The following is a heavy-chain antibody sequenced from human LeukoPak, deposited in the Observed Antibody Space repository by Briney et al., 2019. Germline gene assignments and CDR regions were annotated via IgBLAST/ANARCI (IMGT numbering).Heavy chain of an antibody. CDR2: ISYDGSNK. Sequence: QSGGSLRLSCAASGFTFSSYAMHWVRQAPGKGLEWVTVISYDGSNKYYADSVKGRFTISRDNSKNTLYLQMNSLRAGDTAVYYCARSVDTAMVTPDYWGQGTLVTVSS. CDR1: GFTFSSYA. J-gene: IGHJ4*02. V-gene: IGHV3-30-3*01. D-gene: IGHD5-18*01. CDR3: ARSVDTAMVTPDY.